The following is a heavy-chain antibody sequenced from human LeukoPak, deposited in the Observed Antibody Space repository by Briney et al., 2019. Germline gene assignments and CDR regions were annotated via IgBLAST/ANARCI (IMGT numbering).Heavy chain of an antibody. V-gene: IGHV4-59*01. D-gene: IGHD3-10*01. CDR1: GGSISPYY. CDR3: ARTSRHYFGSGTKLTPWPADMDV. Sequence: SETLSLTCTVSGGSISPYYWTRIRLPPGKGLEWIGYVYYTGTTTYNPSLHSRLAIPVDTSKNQISLNLGFVTAADTAVYYCARTSRHYFGSGTKLTPWPADMDVWGQGTTVTVSS. J-gene: IGHJ6*02. CDR2: VYYTGTT.